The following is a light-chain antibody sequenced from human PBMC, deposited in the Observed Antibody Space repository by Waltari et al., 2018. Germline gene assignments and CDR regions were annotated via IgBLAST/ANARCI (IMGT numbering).Light chain of an antibody. Sequence: EIVLTQSPATLSLSPGERATLSCWASQSISSHIAWYQKKPGQAPRLLVYDASNRATGIPARFSGSGSGTDFTLTIGSLEPEDFAVYYCQHGHTWPLSFGGGTKVEI. J-gene: IGKJ4*01. CDR3: QHGHTWPLS. CDR1: QSISSH. V-gene: IGKV3-11*01. CDR2: DAS.